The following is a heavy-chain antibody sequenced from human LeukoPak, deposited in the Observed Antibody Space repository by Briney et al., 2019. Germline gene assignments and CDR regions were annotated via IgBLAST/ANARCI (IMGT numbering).Heavy chain of an antibody. D-gene: IGHD5-12*01. V-gene: IGHV1-2*02. Sequence: ASVKVSCKASGYTFTGYYMHWVRQAPGQGLEWMGWINPNSGGTNYAQKFQGRVTMTRDTSISTAYMELSRLRSDDTAVYYCARDRGYSGYDYYFDYWGQGTLVTVSS. J-gene: IGHJ4*02. CDR1: GYTFTGYY. CDR3: ARDRGYSGYDYYFDY. CDR2: INPNSGGT.